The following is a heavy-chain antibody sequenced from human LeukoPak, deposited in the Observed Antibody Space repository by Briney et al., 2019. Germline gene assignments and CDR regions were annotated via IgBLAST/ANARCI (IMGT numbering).Heavy chain of an antibody. CDR1: GYTFTSYY. J-gene: IGHJ4*02. D-gene: IGHD6-13*01. V-gene: IGHV1-18*04. CDR2: ISAYNSNT. Sequence: GASVKVSCKASGYTFTSYYMHWVRQAPGQGLEWMGWISAYNSNTNYAQKLQGRVTMTTDTSTSTAYMELRSLRSDDTAVYYCARTFSSTWPYYFDYWGQGTLVTVSS. CDR3: ARTFSSTWPYYFDY.